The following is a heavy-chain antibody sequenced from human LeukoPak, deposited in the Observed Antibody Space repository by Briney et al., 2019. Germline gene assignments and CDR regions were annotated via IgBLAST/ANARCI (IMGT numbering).Heavy chain of an antibody. D-gene: IGHD3-16*02. V-gene: IGHV1-69*05. J-gene: IGHJ4*02. Sequence: ASVKVSCKASGGTFSSYAISWVRQAPGQGLEWMGGIIPIFGTANYAQKFQGRVTITTDGSTSTAYMELSSLRSEDTAVYYCAIPSGYRSETLDYWGQGTLVTVSS. CDR1: GGTFSSYA. CDR2: IIPIFGTA. CDR3: AIPSGYRSETLDY.